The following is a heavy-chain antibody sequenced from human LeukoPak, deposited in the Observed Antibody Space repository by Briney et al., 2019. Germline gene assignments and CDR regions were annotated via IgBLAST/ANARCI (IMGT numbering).Heavy chain of an antibody. V-gene: IGHV5-51*01. CDR3: ARRIAVAGTYYYYYYMDV. Sequence: GESLKISCKGSGYSFTSYRIGWVRQMPGKGLELMGIIYPGDSDTRYSPSFQGQVTISADKYISTAYLQWSSLKASDTAMYYCARRIAVAGTYYYYYYMDVWGKGTTVTVSS. CDR2: IYPGDSDT. J-gene: IGHJ6*03. D-gene: IGHD6-19*01. CDR1: GYSFTSYR.